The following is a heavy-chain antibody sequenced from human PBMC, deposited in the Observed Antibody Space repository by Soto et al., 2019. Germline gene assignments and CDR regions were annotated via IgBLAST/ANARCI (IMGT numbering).Heavy chain of an antibody. J-gene: IGHJ4*02. Sequence: GGSLRLSCAASGFTFSSYAMSWVRQAPGKGLEWVSAISGSGGSTYYADSVKGRFTISRDNSKNTLYLQMNSLRAEDTAVYYCAKAGWGSIAVVTYFDYWGQGNLVTVSS. CDR2: ISGSGGST. D-gene: IGHD6-19*01. CDR3: AKAGWGSIAVVTYFDY. CDR1: GFTFSSYA. V-gene: IGHV3-23*01.